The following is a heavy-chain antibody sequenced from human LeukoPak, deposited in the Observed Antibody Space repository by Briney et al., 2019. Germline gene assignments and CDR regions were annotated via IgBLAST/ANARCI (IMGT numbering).Heavy chain of an antibody. D-gene: IGHD2-8*02. CDR3: AVGVLSGGHEWALNI. Sequence: ASVKVSCKASGYTFTGYFLHWVRQAPGQGLEWVGWITPNSGGTTFAQKFQGRVTMTRDTSISTAYMELSSLRSDDTAVYYCAVGVLSGGHEWALNIWGQGTMVTVSS. V-gene: IGHV1-2*02. J-gene: IGHJ3*02. CDR1: GYTFTGYF. CDR2: ITPNSGGT.